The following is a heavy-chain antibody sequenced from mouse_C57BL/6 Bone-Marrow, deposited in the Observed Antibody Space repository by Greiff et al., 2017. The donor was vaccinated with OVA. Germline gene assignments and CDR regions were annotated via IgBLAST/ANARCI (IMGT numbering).Heavy chain of an antibody. D-gene: IGHD2-10*01. CDR2: IRLKSDNYAT. CDR1: GFTFSNYW. CDR3: TSHFLLCPSYWYFDV. J-gene: IGHJ1*03. V-gene: IGHV6-3*01. Sequence: EVKVVESGGGLVQPGGSMKLSCVASGFTFSNYWMNWVRQSPEKGLEWVAQIRLKSDNYATHYAESVKGRFTISRDDSKSSVYLQMNNLRAEDTGIYYCTSHFLLCPSYWYFDVWGTGTTVTVSS.